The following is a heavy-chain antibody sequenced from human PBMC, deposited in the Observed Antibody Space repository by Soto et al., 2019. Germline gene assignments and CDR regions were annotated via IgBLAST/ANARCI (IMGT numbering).Heavy chain of an antibody. CDR3: AGEVLWSGYLYALDV. J-gene: IGHJ6*02. D-gene: IGHD5-12*01. Sequence: QVQLEESGGGVVQPGRSLRLSCAASGFTFSSSVMHWVRQAPGRGLEWVAVIWTDGSKKYYADSVTGRFAISRDNSINTLYLQMRSLSAEDTAVYYCAGEVLWSGYLYALDVWGQGTTVTVSS. V-gene: IGHV3-33*01. CDR1: GFTFSSSV. CDR2: IWTDGSKK.